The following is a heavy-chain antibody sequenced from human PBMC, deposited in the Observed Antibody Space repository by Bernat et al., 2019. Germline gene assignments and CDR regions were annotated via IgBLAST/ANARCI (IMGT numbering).Heavy chain of an antibody. Sequence: GFTFGTYGMHWVRLAPGKGLEWVAAISYDGINKYYADSVKGRFTISRDNSKNTLYLQMISLRAEDTAVYYCARDRRGTDSGGMDVWGQGTTVTVSS. CDR3: ARDRRGTDSGGMDV. CDR1: GFTFGTYG. V-gene: IGHV3-30*19. J-gene: IGHJ6*02. CDR2: ISYDGINK. D-gene: IGHD3-16*01.